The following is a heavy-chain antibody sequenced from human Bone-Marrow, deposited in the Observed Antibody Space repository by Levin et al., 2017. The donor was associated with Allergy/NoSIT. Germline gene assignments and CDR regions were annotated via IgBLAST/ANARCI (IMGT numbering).Heavy chain of an antibody. J-gene: IGHJ4*02. D-gene: IGHD3-9*01. V-gene: IGHV1-2*02. CDR2: INPNSGDT. CDR1: GYTFTDFY. Sequence: GASVKVSCKASGYTFTDFYIHWVRQAPGQGLQWMGWINPNSGDTSFDQKFQGRVTLTRDTSSSTATMELSSLTPDDTAVYYCAREVLAVTEDTGDYYYAFDHWGQGGRVTVSS. CDR3: AREVLAVTEDTGDYYYAFDH.